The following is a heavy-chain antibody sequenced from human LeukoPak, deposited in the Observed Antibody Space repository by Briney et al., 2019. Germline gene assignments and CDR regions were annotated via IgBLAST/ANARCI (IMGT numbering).Heavy chain of an antibody. Sequence: PSETLSLTCAVSGGSIRSSSYYWSWIRQPPGKGLEWIGYIYYSGSTNYNPSLKSRVTMSVDTSKNQFSLKLSSVTAADTAVYYCARYGLAYTYDFWGQGTLVTVSS. D-gene: IGHD3-16*01. CDR3: ARYGLAYTYDF. J-gene: IGHJ4*02. CDR2: IYYSGST. V-gene: IGHV4-61*01. CDR1: GGSIRSSSYY.